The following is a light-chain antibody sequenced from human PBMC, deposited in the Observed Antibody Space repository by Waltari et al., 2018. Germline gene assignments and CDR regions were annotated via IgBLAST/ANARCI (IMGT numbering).Light chain of an antibody. CDR2: STS. V-gene: IGLV7-43*01. CDR3: LLYYGHSQLV. CDR1: TGAVTSSSF. J-gene: IGLJ2*01. Sequence: QPVVTQEPSLTVSPGGTITLPCPSSTGAVTSSSFPNWFQPKRGQAPRPLIYSTSTKYSWTPARFSGSLLGCKAALTLSGVQPEDEADYYCLLYYGHSQLVFGGGTRLTVL.